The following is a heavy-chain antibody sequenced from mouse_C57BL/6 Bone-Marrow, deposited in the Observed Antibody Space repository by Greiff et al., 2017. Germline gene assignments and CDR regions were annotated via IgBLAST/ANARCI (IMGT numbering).Heavy chain of an antibody. CDR3: ARPSSSYWYFDV. V-gene: IGHV14-2*01. CDR2: IDPEDGET. D-gene: IGHD1-1*01. Sequence: EVKLQQSGAELVKPGASVKLSCTASGFNFKDYYMHWVKQRTEQGLEWIGRIDPEDGETKYAPKFQGKATITADTSSNTAYLHLSSLTSEDTAVYYCARPSSSYWYFDVWGTGTTVTVSS. CDR1: GFNFKDYY. J-gene: IGHJ1*03.